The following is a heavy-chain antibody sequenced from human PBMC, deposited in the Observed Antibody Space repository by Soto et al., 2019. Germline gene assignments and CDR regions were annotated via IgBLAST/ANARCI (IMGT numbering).Heavy chain of an antibody. CDR3: ARSIDCSFDY. V-gene: IGHV6-1*01. D-gene: IGHD2-21*01. J-gene: IGHJ4*02. Sequence: QTLSLTCAMPGDSVSSNSAAWNWIRQSPSRGLEWLGRTYYRSQWYNDYPVSMKNRITINPDTSNNKFSLQLNSLTPEDTALYYCARSIDCSFDYWGQGALVTVSS. CDR1: GDSVSSNSAA. CDR2: TYYRSQWYN.